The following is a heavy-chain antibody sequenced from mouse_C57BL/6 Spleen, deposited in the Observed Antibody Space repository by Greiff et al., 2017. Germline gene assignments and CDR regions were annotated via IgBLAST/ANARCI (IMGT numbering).Heavy chain of an antibody. CDR3: ARGSNYDYAMDY. D-gene: IGHD2-5*01. CDR2: FHPNSGST. J-gene: IGHJ4*01. Sequence: QVQLQQLGAELVKPGASVKLSCKASGYTFTSYWLHGVKRRPGQGFEWIGMFHPNSGSTNYNEKLKSKATLTVDKSSSTAYMQHSSLTSEDSAVYYCARGSNYDYAMDYWGQGTSVTVSS. V-gene: IGHV1-64*01. CDR1: GYTFTSYW.